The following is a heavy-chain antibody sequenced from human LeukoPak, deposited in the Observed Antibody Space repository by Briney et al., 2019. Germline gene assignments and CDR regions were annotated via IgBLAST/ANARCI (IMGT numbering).Heavy chain of an antibody. CDR3: AKDEFVASDFTGAFDI. D-gene: IGHD2-8*02. CDR2: ISWNSGSI. Sequence: PGRSLRLSCAASGFTFDDYATHWVRQAPGKGLEWVSGISWNSGSIGYADSVKGRFTISRDNAKNSLYLQMNTLRAEDMALYYCAKDEFVASDFTGAFDIWGQGTMATVSS. V-gene: IGHV3-9*03. J-gene: IGHJ3*02. CDR1: GFTFDDYA.